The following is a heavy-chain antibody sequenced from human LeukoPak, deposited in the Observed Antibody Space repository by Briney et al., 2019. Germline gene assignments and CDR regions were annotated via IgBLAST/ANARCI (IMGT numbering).Heavy chain of an antibody. CDR1: GFTFGDYA. CDR2: IRSKAYGGTT. CDR3: TRDFFGSISRY. J-gene: IGHJ4*02. D-gene: IGHD3-3*02. V-gene: IGHV3-49*03. Sequence: GGSLRLSCTASGFTFGDYAMSWFRQAPGKGLEWVGFIRSKAYGGTTEYAASVKGRFTISRDDSKSIAYLQMNSLKTEDTAVYYCTRDFFGSISRYCGQGTLVTVSS.